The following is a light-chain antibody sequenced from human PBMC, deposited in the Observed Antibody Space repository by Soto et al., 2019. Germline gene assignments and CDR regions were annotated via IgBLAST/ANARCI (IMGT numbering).Light chain of an antibody. CDR2: GAS. CDR3: QQYGSSGT. V-gene: IGKV3-20*01. Sequence: VLSQSPLSLPVTPGEPAAISCRSSQSLLHSNGYNDLAWYQQRPGQAPRLLIYGASNRATGIPDRFSGSGSGTDFTLTISRLEPEDFAVYYCQQYGSSGTFGQGTKVDIK. J-gene: IGKJ1*01. CDR1: QSLLHSNGYND.